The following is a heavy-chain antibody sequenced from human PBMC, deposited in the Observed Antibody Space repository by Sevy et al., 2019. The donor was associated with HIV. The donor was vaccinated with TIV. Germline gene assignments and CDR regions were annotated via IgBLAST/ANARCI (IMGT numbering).Heavy chain of an antibody. Sequence: GGSPRLSCAASGFTSSDYYMSWIRQAPGKGLQWISYISGSGDTIYYADSVKGRFTISRDNAKNSLYLQMNSLRAEDTAMYYCARDHVKDGDLGDYYYSAMDVWGQGTTVTVSS. J-gene: IGHJ6*02. CDR3: ARDHVKDGDLGDYYYSAMDV. CDR2: ISGSGDTI. V-gene: IGHV3-11*01. D-gene: IGHD4-17*01. CDR1: GFTSSDYY.